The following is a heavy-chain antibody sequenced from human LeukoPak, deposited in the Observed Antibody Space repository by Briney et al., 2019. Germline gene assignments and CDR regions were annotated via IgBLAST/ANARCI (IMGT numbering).Heavy chain of an antibody. J-gene: IGHJ4*02. CDR1: GGTLSSYA. D-gene: IGHD3-22*01. CDR2: IIPIFGTA. CDR3: AKHYDNSGYYWGFDY. Sequence: ASVKVSCKASGGTLSSYAISWVRQAPGQGLEWMGGIIPIFGTANHAQKFQGRVTITADESTNIAYMELSSLRSEDTAVYYCAKHYDNSGYYWGFDYWGQGTLVTVFS. V-gene: IGHV1-69*13.